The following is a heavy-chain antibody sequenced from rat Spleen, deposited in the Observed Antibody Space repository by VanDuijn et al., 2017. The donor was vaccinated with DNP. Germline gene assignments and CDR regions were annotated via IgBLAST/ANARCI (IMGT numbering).Heavy chain of an antibody. D-gene: IGHD5-1*01. V-gene: IGHV5-31*01. CDR1: GFTFNTYW. CDR2: ITSSGGST. J-gene: IGHJ1*01. Sequence: EVQLVESGGGLVQPGRSLKLSCAASGFTFNTYWMTWIRQVPGKGLEWVAAITSSGGSTYYPDSVKGRFTISRDNAKNTLYLQMNSLRSEDTATYYCARGSGTYYWYFDFWGPGTMVTVSS. CDR3: ARGSGTYYWYFDF.